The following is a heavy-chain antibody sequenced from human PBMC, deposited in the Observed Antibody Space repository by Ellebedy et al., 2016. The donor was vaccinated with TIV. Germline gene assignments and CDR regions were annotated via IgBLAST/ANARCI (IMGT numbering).Heavy chain of an antibody. V-gene: IGHV1-46*01. J-gene: IGHJ4*02. D-gene: IGHD2-2*01. Sequence: AASVKVSCKASGYTFTSYYMHWVRQAPEQGLEWMGIINLSGGSTSYAQKFQGRVTMTRDTSTSTVFMELSSLRSEDTAVYYCAREGTSGALDYWGQGTLVTVSS. CDR1: GYTFTSYY. CDR3: AREGTSGALDY. CDR2: INLSGGST.